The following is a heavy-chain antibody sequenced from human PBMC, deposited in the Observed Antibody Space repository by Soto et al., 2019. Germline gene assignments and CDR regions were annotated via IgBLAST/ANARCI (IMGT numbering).Heavy chain of an antibody. V-gene: IGHV3-15*07. D-gene: IGHD1-26*01. CDR1: GFTFSNAW. J-gene: IGHJ5*02. Sequence: EVQLVESGGGLVKPGGSLRLSCAASGFTFSNAWMNWVGQAPGKGLEWVGRIKSKTDGGTTDYAAPVKGRFTISRDDSKNTLYLQMNSLKTEDTAVYYCTTIVGAMVVGWFDPWGQGTLVTVSS. CDR2: IKSKTDGGTT. CDR3: TTIVGAMVVGWFDP.